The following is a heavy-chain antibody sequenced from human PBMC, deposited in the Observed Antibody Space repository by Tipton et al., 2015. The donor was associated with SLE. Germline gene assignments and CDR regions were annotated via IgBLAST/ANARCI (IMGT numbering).Heavy chain of an antibody. CDR1: GASLSGYY. J-gene: IGHJ5*02. CDR3: ARMYGDSRTNWFDP. Sequence: GLVKPSETLSLTCTVSGASLSGYYWSWVRQPPGKGLEWIGYIYYVGNTDYNPSLKSRVTLSLRTSENQFSLKLSSVTAADTAVYFCARMYGDSRTNWFDPWGQGTLVTVSS. V-gene: IGHV4-59*08. D-gene: IGHD4-17*01. CDR2: IYYVGNT.